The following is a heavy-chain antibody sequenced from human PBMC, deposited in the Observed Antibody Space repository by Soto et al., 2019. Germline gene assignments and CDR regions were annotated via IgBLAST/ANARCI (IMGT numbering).Heavy chain of an antibody. V-gene: IGHV1-18*01. J-gene: IGHJ1*01. CDR2: ISAYNGNT. Sequence: QVQLVQSGAEVKKPGASVKVSCKASGYTFTSYGISWVRQAPGQGLEWMGWISAYNGNTNYAQKLQGRVTMTTDTSTSTAYMELRSLRSDDTAVYYCARDSDYIWGSYRSDNAEYFQRWGQGTLVTVSS. D-gene: IGHD3-16*02. CDR3: ARDSDYIWGSYRSDNAEYFQR. CDR1: GYTFTSYG.